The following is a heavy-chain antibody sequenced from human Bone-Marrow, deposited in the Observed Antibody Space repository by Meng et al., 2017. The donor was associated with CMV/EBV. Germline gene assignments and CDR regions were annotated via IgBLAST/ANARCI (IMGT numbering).Heavy chain of an antibody. CDR2: IYYSGST. CDR3: ARDPGNIYCSSTSCYPQYFQH. J-gene: IGHJ1*01. Sequence: GSLRLSCAVYGGSFSGYYWSWIRQPPGKGLEWIGSIYYSGSTYYNPSLKSRVTISVDTSKNQFSLKLSSVTAADTAVYYCARDPGNIYCSSTSCYPQYFQHWGQGTLVTVSS. CDR1: GGSFSGYY. V-gene: IGHV4-34*01. D-gene: IGHD2-2*01.